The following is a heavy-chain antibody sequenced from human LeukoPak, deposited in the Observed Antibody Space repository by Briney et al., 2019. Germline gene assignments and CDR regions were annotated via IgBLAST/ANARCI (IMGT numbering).Heavy chain of an antibody. J-gene: IGHJ5*02. Sequence: GASVKVSCKASGYTLTSYDINWVRQATGQGLEWMGWMNPNSGNTGYAQKFQGRVTITRNTSISTAYMELSSLRSEDTAVYYCARGSSSWYRGVYNWFDPWGQGTLVTVSS. D-gene: IGHD6-13*01. CDR1: GYTLTSYD. CDR2: MNPNSGNT. V-gene: IGHV1-8*03. CDR3: ARGSSSWYRGVYNWFDP.